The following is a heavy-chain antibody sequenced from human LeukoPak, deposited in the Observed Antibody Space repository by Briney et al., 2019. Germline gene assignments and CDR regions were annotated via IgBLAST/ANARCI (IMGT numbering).Heavy chain of an antibody. J-gene: IGHJ6*03. CDR2: IYSGGST. D-gene: IGHD2-15*01. V-gene: IGHV3-66*02. Sequence: GGSLRLSCAASGFTVSSNYMSWVRQAPGKGLEWVSVIYSGGSTYYADSVKGRFTISRDNSKHTLYLQMNSLRAEDTAVYYCASPRVVVGYYMDVWGKGTTVTVSS. CDR1: GFTVSSNY. CDR3: ASPRVVVGYYMDV.